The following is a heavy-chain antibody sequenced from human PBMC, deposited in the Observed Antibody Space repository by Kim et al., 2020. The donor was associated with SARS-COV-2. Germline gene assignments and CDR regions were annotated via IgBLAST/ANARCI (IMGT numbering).Heavy chain of an antibody. J-gene: IGHJ5*02. V-gene: IGHV1-18*01. D-gene: IGHD6-19*01. CDR3: ARGLTVAGNLGVDWFDP. Sequence: ASVKVSCKASGYTFTSYGISWVRQAPGQGLEWMGWISAYNGNTNYAQKLQGRVTMTTDTSTSTAYMELRSLRSDDTAVYYCARGLTVAGNLGVDWFDPWGHGTLVTVSS. CDR2: ISAYNGNT. CDR1: GYTFTSYG.